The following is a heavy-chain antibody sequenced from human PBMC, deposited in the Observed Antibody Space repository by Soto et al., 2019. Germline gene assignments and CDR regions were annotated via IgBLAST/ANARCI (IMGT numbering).Heavy chain of an antibody. CDR2: IYYSGFT. Sequence: QVQLQESGPGLVEPSQTLSLTCTVSGGSITSGGYYWSWIRQHPGKGLEWIGYIYYSGFTYYYLSLKSRATISVAPSKIQSSLTMGTVTAAATAVYYCARSVFPWGQGTLVTVSS. CDR1: GGSITSGGYY. V-gene: IGHV4-31*03. CDR3: ARSVFP. J-gene: IGHJ5*02.